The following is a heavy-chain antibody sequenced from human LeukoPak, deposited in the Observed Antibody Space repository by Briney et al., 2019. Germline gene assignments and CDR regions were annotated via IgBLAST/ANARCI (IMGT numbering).Heavy chain of an antibody. Sequence: SXTXXXXGGSXXXYYWSWIRQPPGKGLEWIGYIYYSGSTNYNPSLKSRVTISVDTSKNQFSLKLSSVTAADTAVYYCARGRAPEYFQHWGQGTLVTVSS. J-gene: IGHJ1*01. CDR1: GGSXXXYY. CDR2: IYYSGST. V-gene: IGHV4-59*01. CDR3: ARGRAPEYFQH.